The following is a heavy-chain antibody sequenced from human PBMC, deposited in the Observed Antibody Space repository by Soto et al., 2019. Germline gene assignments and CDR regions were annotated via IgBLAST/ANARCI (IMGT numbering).Heavy chain of an antibody. J-gene: IGHJ6*02. D-gene: IGHD2-21*01. V-gene: IGHV4-31*03. CDR2: IYYSGST. CDR3: ARERTIKVPGYYYYGMDV. CDR1: GGSISSGGYY. Sequence: SETLSLTCTVSGGSISSGGYYWSWIRQHPGKGLEWIGYIYYSGSTYYNPSLKSRVTISVDTSKNQFSLKLSSVTAADTAVYYCARERTIKVPGYYYYGMDVWGHGTTVTVSS.